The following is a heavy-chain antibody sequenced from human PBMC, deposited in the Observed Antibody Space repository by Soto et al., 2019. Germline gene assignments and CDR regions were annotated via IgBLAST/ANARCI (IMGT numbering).Heavy chain of an antibody. Sequence: GGSLRLSCAASGFTFSSYEMNWVRQAPGKGLEWVSYISSSGSTIYYADSVKGRFTISRDNAKNSLYLQMNSLRAEDTAVYYCARDGQSDTAMGYYYYGMDVWGQGTTVTVSS. CDR1: GFTFSSYE. V-gene: IGHV3-48*03. CDR2: ISSSGSTI. J-gene: IGHJ6*02. CDR3: ARDGQSDTAMGYYYYGMDV. D-gene: IGHD5-18*01.